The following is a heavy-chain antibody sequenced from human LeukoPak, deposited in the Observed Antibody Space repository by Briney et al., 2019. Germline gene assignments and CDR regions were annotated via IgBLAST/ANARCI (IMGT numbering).Heavy chain of an antibody. V-gene: IGHV1-46*01. CDR1: GYIFTNYY. CDR3: ARAGYDSSGYYSY. Sequence: ASVKVSCKASGYIFTNYYMHWMRQAPGQGLEWVGIINPSGGNTNYAQKFQGRATITRDTSKSTVYMEVSSLRSEDTAVYYCARAGYDSSGYYSYWGQGTLVTVSS. CDR2: INPSGGNT. J-gene: IGHJ4*02. D-gene: IGHD3-22*01.